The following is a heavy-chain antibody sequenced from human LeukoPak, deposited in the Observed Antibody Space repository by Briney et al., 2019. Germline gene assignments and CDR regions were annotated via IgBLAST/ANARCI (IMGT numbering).Heavy chain of an antibody. Sequence: GGSLRLSCAASGFTFSSYSMNWVRQAPGKGLEWVSSISSSSSYIYYADSVKGRFTISRDNSKNTLYLQMNSLRAEDTAVYYCAKDPRSGIAAAGKNYWGQGTLVTVSS. CDR2: ISSSSSYI. CDR1: GFTFSSYS. V-gene: IGHV3-21*04. D-gene: IGHD6-13*01. J-gene: IGHJ4*02. CDR3: AKDPRSGIAAAGKNY.